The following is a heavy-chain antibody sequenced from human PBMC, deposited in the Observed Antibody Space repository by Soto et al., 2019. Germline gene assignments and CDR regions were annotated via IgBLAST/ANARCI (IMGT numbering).Heavy chain of an antibody. CDR2: ISYDGSNK. CDR1: GFTFSSYA. J-gene: IGHJ4*02. Sequence: GGSLRLSCAASGFTFSSYAMHWVRQAPGKGLEWVAVISYDGSNKYYADSVKGRFTISRDNSKNTLYLQMNSLRAEDTAVYYCARDRGYCSGGSCYPAAVDYWGQGTLVTVSS. CDR3: ARDRGYCSGGSCYPAAVDY. V-gene: IGHV3-30-3*01. D-gene: IGHD2-15*01.